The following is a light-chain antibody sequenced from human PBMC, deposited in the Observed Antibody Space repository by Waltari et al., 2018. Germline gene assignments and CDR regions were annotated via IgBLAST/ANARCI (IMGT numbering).Light chain of an antibody. CDR2: WAS. J-gene: IGKJ2*01. CDR1: QSLLYYYNKKNY. Sequence: DIVVTQSPDSLAVSLGERATINCKSSQSLLYYYNKKNYLAWYQQKPGQPPKLLFYWASNRESGVPDRFSGSGTGTDFTLTITGLQAEDVAVYYCHQYYTTPYTFGQGTNLEIK. V-gene: IGKV4-1*01. CDR3: HQYYTTPYT.